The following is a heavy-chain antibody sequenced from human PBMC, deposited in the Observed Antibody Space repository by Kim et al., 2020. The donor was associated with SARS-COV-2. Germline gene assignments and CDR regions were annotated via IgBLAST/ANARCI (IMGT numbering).Heavy chain of an antibody. V-gene: IGHV3-23*01. D-gene: IGHD3-10*01. Sequence: STYYADSVKGPFTISRDNSKNTLYLQMNSLRAEDTAVYYCAKETGSGFDYWGQGTLVTVSS. J-gene: IGHJ4*02. CDR3: AKETGSGFDY. CDR2: ST.